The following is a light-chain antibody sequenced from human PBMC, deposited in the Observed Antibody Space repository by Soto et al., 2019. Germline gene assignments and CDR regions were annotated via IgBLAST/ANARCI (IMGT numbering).Light chain of an antibody. CDR1: SSDVGGYNY. CDR3: LTYADTAYV. V-gene: IGLV2-8*01. Sequence: QSVLTQPPSASGSPVQSVTISCAGTSSDVGGYNYLSWYQQYPGKVPKLMIYEVSERPSGVPDRFSGSKSGNTAFLTVSGLQAEDEADYYCLTYADTAYVFGTGTKVTVL. CDR2: EVS. J-gene: IGLJ1*01.